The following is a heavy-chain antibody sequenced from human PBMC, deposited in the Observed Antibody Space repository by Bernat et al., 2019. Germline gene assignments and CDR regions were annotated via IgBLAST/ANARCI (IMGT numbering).Heavy chain of an antibody. CDR2: INHSGST. CDR1: GGSFSGYY. Sequence: QVQLQQWGAGLLKPSETLSLTCAVYGGSFSGYYWSWIRQPPGKGLEWIGEINHSGSTNYNPSLKSRVTISVDTSKNQFSLKLSSGTAADTAVYYCARGLYSYGPNWFDPWGQGTLVTVSS. V-gene: IGHV4-34*01. J-gene: IGHJ5*02. D-gene: IGHD5-18*01. CDR3: ARGLYSYGPNWFDP.